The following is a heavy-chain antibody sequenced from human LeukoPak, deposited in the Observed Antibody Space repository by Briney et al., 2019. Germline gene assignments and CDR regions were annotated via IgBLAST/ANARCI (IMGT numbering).Heavy chain of an antibody. V-gene: IGHV3-30*02. D-gene: IGHD2-15*01. CDR3: AKDGGYHLDY. J-gene: IGHJ4*02. CDR1: GFTFSSYG. Sequence: PGGSLRLSCAASGFTFSSYGMHWVRQAPGKGLEWVAFIRYDGSNKYYADSVKGRFTISRDKSKNTLYLQMNSLRAEDTAVYYCAKDGGYHLDYWGQGTLVTVSS. CDR2: IRYDGSNK.